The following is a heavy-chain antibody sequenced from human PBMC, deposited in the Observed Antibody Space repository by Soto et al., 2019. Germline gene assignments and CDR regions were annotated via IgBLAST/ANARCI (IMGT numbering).Heavy chain of an antibody. CDR1: GITFSDCY. D-gene: IGHD3-10*01. J-gene: IGHJ6*02. CDR3: ARVRFGQWGYAMDV. CDR2: VSSSGDSI. V-gene: IGHV3-11*01. Sequence: QVQLLESGGGLVKPGGSLRLSCAASGITFSDCYMNWIRQAPGKGLEWVSYVSSSGDSINYAGSVRGRFTVSRDNAKNSLYLQMNSLRAEDTAMYYCARVRFGQWGYAMDVWGQGTTVNVSS.